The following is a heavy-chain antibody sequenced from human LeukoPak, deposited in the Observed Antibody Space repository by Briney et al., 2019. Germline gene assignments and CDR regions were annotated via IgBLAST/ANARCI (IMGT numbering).Heavy chain of an antibody. D-gene: IGHD1-1*01. Sequence: GASVKVSCKASGYTFTSYDISWVRQAPGQGLEWMGRIIPILGIANYAQKFQGRVTITADKSTSTAYMELSSLRSEDTAVYYCARATDGELEPDFDYWGQGTLVTVSS. CDR1: GYTFTSYD. CDR3: ARATDGELEPDFDY. J-gene: IGHJ4*02. CDR2: IIPILGIA. V-gene: IGHV1-69*04.